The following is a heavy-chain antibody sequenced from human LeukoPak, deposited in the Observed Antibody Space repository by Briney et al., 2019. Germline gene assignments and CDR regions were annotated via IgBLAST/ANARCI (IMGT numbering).Heavy chain of an antibody. Sequence: GRSLRLSCAASGFTFSSYAMHWVRQAPGKGLEWVAVISYDGSNKYYADSVKGRFTISRDNSKNSLYLQMNSLRAEDTAVYYCARDALPYSSSLVAFDIWGQGTMVTVSS. CDR1: GFTFSSYA. J-gene: IGHJ3*02. D-gene: IGHD6-13*01. CDR2: ISYDGSNK. CDR3: ARDALPYSSSLVAFDI. V-gene: IGHV3-30-3*01.